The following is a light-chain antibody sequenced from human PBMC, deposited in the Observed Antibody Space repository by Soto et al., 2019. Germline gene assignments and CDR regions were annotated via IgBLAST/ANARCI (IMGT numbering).Light chain of an antibody. CDR1: QSVSSSY. J-gene: IGKJ5*01. CDR3: QLYCSSALT. CDR2: GAS. Sequence: EIVLTQSPGTLSLSPGERATLSCRASQSVSSSYLAWYQQKPGQAPRLLIYGASSRATGISDRFSGSGSGTDCTLTISRREPEDFAVYYCQLYCSSALTFGQGTRLEIK. V-gene: IGKV3-20*01.